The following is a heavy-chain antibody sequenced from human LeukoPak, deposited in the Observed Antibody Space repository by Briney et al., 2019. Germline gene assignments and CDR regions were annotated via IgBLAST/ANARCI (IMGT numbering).Heavy chain of an antibody. Sequence: ETSETLSLTCTVSGDSISSSYWSWIRQPPGRGLEWIGHIYYSKSTTYNPSLKSRLTMSIDTSKNQFSLKLSSVTAADTAVYYCARHYSSGTYPLDSWGQGTLVTVSS. CDR2: IYYSKST. D-gene: IGHD3-10*01. V-gene: IGHV4-59*08. CDR3: ARHYSSGTYPLDS. J-gene: IGHJ4*02. CDR1: GDSISSSY.